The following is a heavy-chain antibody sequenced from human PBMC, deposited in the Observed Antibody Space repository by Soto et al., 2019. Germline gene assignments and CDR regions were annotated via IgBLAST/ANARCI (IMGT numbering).Heavy chain of an antibody. CDR1: GFTFSSYG. V-gene: IGHV3-30*18. D-gene: IGHD6-6*01. J-gene: IGHJ6*02. CDR3: AKDGGQLGRYGMDV. Sequence: GGSLRLSCAASGFTFSSYGMHWVRQAPGKGLEWVAVISYDGSNKYYADSVKGRFTISRDNSKNTLYLQMNSLRAEDTAVYYCAKDGGQLGRYGMDVWAQGTTVTVSS. CDR2: ISYDGSNK.